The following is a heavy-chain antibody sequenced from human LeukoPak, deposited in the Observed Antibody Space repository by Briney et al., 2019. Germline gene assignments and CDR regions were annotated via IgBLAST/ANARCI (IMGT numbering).Heavy chain of an antibody. CDR1: GYTLTELS. Sequence: ASVKVSCKVSGYTLTELSMHWVRQAPGKGLEWMGGFDPEDGETIYAQKFQGRVTKTEDTSTDTAYMELSSLGSEDTAVYYCATVGHSSGWSFVGAFDIWGQGTMVTVSS. D-gene: IGHD6-19*01. CDR2: FDPEDGET. J-gene: IGHJ3*02. V-gene: IGHV1-24*01. CDR3: ATVGHSSGWSFVGAFDI.